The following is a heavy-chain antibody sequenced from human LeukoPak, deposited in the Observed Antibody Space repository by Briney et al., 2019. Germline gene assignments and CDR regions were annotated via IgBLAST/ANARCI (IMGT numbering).Heavy chain of an antibody. J-gene: IGHJ2*01. V-gene: IGHV4-59*12. CDR2: SYFTGNP. CDR1: GSISSYY. D-gene: IGHD2-2*02. Sequence: SETLSLTCIVSGSISSYYWTWIRQPPGKGLEWIGHSYFTGNPNYNPSLKSRVTMSVDTSKNQFSLKLSSVTAADTAVYYCARVIPAAIVWYFDLWGRGTLVTVSS. CDR3: ARVIPAAIVWYFDL.